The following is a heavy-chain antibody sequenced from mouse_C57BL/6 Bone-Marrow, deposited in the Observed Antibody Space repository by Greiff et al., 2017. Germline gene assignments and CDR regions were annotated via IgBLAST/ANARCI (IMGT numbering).Heavy chain of an antibody. D-gene: IGHD2-4*01. V-gene: IGHV5-16*01. J-gene: IGHJ1*03. CDR1: GFTFSDYY. Sequence: EVKLVESEGGLVQPGSSMKLSCTASGFTFSDYYMAWVRQVPEKGLEWVANINYDGSSTYYLDSLKSRFIISRDNAKNILYLQMSSLKSEDTATYYCARDIDYDYNWYFDVWGTGTTVTVSS. CDR2: INYDGSST. CDR3: ARDIDYDYNWYFDV.